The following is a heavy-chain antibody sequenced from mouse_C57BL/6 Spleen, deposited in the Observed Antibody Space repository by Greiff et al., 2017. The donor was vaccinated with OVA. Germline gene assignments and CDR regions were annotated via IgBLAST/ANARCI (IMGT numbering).Heavy chain of an antibody. CDR3: ARASGSSYAYFDV. V-gene: IGHV7-1*01. CDR1: GFTFSDFY. CDR2: SRNKANDYTT. J-gene: IGHJ1*03. Sequence: EVKLVESGGGLVQSGRSLRLSCATSGFTFSDFYMEWVRQAPGKGLEWIAASRNKANDYTTEYSASVEGRFIVSRDTSQSILYLQMNALRAEDTAIYYCARASGSSYAYFDVWGTGTTVTVSS. D-gene: IGHD1-1*01.